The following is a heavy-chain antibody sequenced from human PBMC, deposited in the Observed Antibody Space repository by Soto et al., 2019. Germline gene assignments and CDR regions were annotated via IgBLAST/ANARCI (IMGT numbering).Heavy chain of an antibody. V-gene: IGHV3-30*03. D-gene: IGHD3-3*02. CDR3: VLDSSQDY. Sequence: QVQLVESGGGVVQPGRSLRLSCAASGFTFSSYGMHWVRQAPGKGLEWVAFISYDGSNKYFGDSVKGRFTISRDNSKNTVYLQMHSLRAEDTDVYYCVLDSSQDYWGQGTLVTVSS. J-gene: IGHJ4*02. CDR1: GFTFSSYG. CDR2: ISYDGSNK.